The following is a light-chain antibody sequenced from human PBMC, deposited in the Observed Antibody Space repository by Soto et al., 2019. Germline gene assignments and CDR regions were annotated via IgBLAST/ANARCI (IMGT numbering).Light chain of an antibody. J-gene: IGKJ2*01. CDR2: GAS. Sequence: EIVLTQSPGTLSLSPGERATLSCRASQSVSSSYLAWYQQKPGQAPRLLIYGASSRATGIPDRFNGSGSGTDFTLTISRLDPEDFAVYYCQQYGSSPRMYTFRQSTKLEIK. CDR1: QSVSSSY. V-gene: IGKV3-20*01. CDR3: QQYGSSPRMYT.